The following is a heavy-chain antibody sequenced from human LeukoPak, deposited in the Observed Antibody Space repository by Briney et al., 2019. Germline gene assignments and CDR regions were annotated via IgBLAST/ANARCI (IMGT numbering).Heavy chain of an antibody. CDR2: INPDGSEK. Sequence: GGSLRLSCAASGFTFSRDWMHWVRQAPGKGLEWVANINPDGSEKYYVDSVKGRFSISRDNAKTSLYLQMDSLRAEDTAVYSCARWGITATIDYWGQGSLVTVSS. CDR3: ARWGITATIDY. J-gene: IGHJ4*02. CDR1: GFTFSRDW. D-gene: IGHD1-7*01. V-gene: IGHV3-7*01.